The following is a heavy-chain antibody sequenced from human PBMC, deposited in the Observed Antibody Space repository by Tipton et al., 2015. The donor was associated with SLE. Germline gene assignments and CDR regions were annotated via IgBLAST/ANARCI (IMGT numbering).Heavy chain of an antibody. CDR1: GYSISSGYY. Sequence: TLSLTCTVSGYSISSGYYWGWIRQPPGKGLEWIGSIYHSGSTYYNPSLKSRVTISVDTSKNQFSLKLSSVTAADTAVYYCAGGIVVVSATILGTAMALDYWGQGTLVTVSP. J-gene: IGHJ4*02. V-gene: IGHV4-38-2*02. D-gene: IGHD2-2*02. CDR2: IYHSGST. CDR3: AGGIVVVSATILGTAMALDY.